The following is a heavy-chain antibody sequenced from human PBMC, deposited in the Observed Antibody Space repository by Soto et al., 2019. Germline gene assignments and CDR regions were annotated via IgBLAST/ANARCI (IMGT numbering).Heavy chain of an antibody. V-gene: IGHV4-39*01. CDR1: GGSISSSSYY. CDR2: IYYSGST. J-gene: IGHJ3*02. Sequence: SETLSLTCTVSGGSISSSSYYWGWIRQPPGKGLEWIGSIYYSGSTYYNPSLKSRVTISVDTSKNQFSLKLSSVTAADTAVYYCARGHRSHSGYYHRDAFDIWGQGTMVTVSS. D-gene: IGHD3-22*01. CDR3: ARGHRSHSGYYHRDAFDI.